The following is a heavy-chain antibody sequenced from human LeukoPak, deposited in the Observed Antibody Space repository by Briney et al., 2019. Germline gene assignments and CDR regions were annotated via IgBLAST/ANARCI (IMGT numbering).Heavy chain of an antibody. J-gene: IGHJ4*02. CDR3: AREYCTITSCMYYFDY. D-gene: IGHD2-2*01. V-gene: IGHV1-2*06. CDR2: INPNSGGT. CDR1: GYIFTDYY. Sequence: ASVKVSCKASGYIFTDYYIHWVRQAPGQGLEWMGRINPNSGGTKYTQKSQGRVTMTRDTSISTAYMELSSLRSDDTAVYYCAREYCTITSCMYYFDYWGQGTLVTVSS.